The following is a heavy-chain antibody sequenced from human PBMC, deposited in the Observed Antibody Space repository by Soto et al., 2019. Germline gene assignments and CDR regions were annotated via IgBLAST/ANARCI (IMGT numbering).Heavy chain of an antibody. CDR2: IYHSGST. CDR1: GGSISSGGYS. CDR3: AGSGYYHNSRMDV. Sequence: SETLSLTCAFSGGSISSGGYSWSWIRQPPGKGLEWIGYIYHSGSTYYNPSLKSRVTISVDRSKNQFSLKLSSVTAADTAVYYCAGSGYYHNSRMDVWAQGTTVTVSS. J-gene: IGHJ6*02. D-gene: IGHD3-22*01. V-gene: IGHV4-30-2*01.